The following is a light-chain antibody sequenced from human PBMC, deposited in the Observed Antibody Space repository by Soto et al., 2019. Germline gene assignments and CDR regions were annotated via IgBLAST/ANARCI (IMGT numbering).Light chain of an antibody. CDR1: TSNIGNNY. Sequence: QSVLTQPPSVSAAAGQKVTISCSGSTSNIGNNYVSWYQQLPGTAPKLLIYDDNKRPSGIPDRFSGSKSGTSATLGITGLQTADEANYYCGTWDNNLSPHVVFGGGTKVTVL. V-gene: IGLV1-51*01. CDR2: DDN. J-gene: IGLJ2*01. CDR3: GTWDNNLSPHVV.